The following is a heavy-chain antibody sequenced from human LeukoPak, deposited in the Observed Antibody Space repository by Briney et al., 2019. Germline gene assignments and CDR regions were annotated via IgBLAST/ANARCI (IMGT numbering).Heavy chain of an antibody. J-gene: IGHJ6*03. V-gene: IGHV4-34*01. CDR3: ARGSGDTYYYYYYYMDV. CDR1: GGSFSGYY. D-gene: IGHD2-21*01. Sequence: SETLSLTCAVYGGSFSGYYWSWIRQPPGKGLEWIGEINRSGSTNYNPSLKSRVTISVDTSKNQFSLQLSSVTAADTAVHYCARGSGDTYYYYYYYMDVWGKGTTVTISS. CDR2: INRSGST.